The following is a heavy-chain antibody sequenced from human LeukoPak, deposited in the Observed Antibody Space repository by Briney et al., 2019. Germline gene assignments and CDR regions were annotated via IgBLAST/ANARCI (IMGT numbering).Heavy chain of an antibody. Sequence: SQTLSLTCTVSGGSINSAHYYWSWIRQPPGEGLEWMGYIYYSENTYYNPSLKSRITISLDTSKNQFSLTLSSVTAADTAIYYCARVRVSSSGSQHPDWFDPWGQGTLVTVSS. V-gene: IGHV4-30-4*01. J-gene: IGHJ5*02. CDR3: ARVRVSSSGSQHPDWFDP. CDR1: GGSINSAHYY. CDR2: IYYSENT. D-gene: IGHD3-10*01.